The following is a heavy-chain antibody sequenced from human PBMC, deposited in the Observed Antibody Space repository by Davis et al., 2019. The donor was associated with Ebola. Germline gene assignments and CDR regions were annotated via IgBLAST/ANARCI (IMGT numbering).Heavy chain of an antibody. CDR2: IYYSGST. V-gene: IGHV4-39*01. J-gene: IGHJ4*02. D-gene: IGHD3-22*01. CDR3: AGSSGYYYGSWTKFDY. Sequence: MPSETLSLTCTVSGGSISSSSYYWGWIRQPPGKGLEWIGSIYYSGSTYYNPSLKSRVTISVDTSKNQFSLTLSSVTAADTAVYYCAGSSGYYYGSWTKFDYWGRGTLVTVSS. CDR1: GGSISSSSYY.